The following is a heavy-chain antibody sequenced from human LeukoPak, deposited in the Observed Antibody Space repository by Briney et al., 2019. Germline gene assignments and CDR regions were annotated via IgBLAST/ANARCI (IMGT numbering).Heavy chain of an antibody. Sequence: GGSLRLSCAASGIIFSTYSMTWVRQAPGKGLEWVSYISSSSNTIYYADSVKGRFTISRDNAKNSLYLQMNRLRAEDTAVYYCGSWSSNAFDNWGQGTMVTVSS. CDR1: GIIFSTYS. V-gene: IGHV3-48*01. D-gene: IGHD3-3*01. CDR3: GSWSSNAFDN. J-gene: IGHJ3*02. CDR2: ISSSSNTI.